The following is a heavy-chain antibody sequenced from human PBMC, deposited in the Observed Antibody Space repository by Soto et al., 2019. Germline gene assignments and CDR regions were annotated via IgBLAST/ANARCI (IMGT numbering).Heavy chain of an antibody. CDR1: GFTFSNYA. CDR2: ISWNSGSI. V-gene: IGHV3-9*01. J-gene: IGHJ6*02. CDR3: AKDHGYSYGYGMDV. Sequence: GGSLRLSCAASGFTFSNYAMHWVRQAPGKGLEWVSGISWNSGSIGYADSVKGRFTISRDNAKNSLYLQMNSLRAEDTALYYCAKDHGYSYGYGMDVWGQGTTVTVSS. D-gene: IGHD5-18*01.